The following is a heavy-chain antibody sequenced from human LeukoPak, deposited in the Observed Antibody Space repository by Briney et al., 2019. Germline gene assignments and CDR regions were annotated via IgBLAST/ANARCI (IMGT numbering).Heavy chain of an antibody. Sequence: SETLSLTCAVYGGSFSGYYWSWIRQPPGKGLEWIGEINHSGSTNYNPSLKSRVTISVDTSKNQFSLKLSSVTAADTAVYYCARGPFWSGYYTMYNWFDPWGQGTLVTVSS. V-gene: IGHV4-34*01. CDR3: ARGPFWSGYYTMYNWFDP. CDR1: GGSFSGYY. CDR2: INHSGST. J-gene: IGHJ5*02. D-gene: IGHD3-3*01.